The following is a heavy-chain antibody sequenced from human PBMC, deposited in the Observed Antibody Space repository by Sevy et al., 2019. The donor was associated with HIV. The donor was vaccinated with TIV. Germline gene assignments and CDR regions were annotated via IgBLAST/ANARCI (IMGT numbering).Heavy chain of an antibody. D-gene: IGHD3-16*02. CDR1: GYTFTSYG. J-gene: IGHJ6*02. CDR2: ISAYNGNT. Sequence: ASVKVSCKASGYTFTSYGISCVRQAPGQGLEWMGWISAYNGNTNYAQKLQGRVTMTTDTSTSTAYMELRSLRSDDTAVYYCARWYYDYIWGSYRPYYYYGMDVWGQRTTVTVSS. CDR3: ARWYYDYIWGSYRPYYYYGMDV. V-gene: IGHV1-18*01.